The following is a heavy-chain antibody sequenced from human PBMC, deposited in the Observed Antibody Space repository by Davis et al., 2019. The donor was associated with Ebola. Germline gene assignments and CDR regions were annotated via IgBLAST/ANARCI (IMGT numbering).Heavy chain of an antibody. Sequence: GSLRLSCTVSGGSFSTYYWSWVRQPPGKGLEWVGYIYYSGTTNYNPSLRGRVTISVDTSKKHFSLKLGSVTAADTAVYYCARGSQWLGPDYWGQGTLVTVSS. D-gene: IGHD6-19*01. CDR1: GGSFSTYY. J-gene: IGHJ4*02. CDR3: ARGSQWLGPDY. V-gene: IGHV4-59*01. CDR2: IYYSGTT.